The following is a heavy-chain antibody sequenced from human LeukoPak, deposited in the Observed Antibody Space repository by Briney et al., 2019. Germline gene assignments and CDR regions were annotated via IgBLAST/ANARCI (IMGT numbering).Heavy chain of an antibody. Sequence: GGSLKLSCAASGFTFSSYAMHWIRRAPGKGLEWVSSISNGGRYLYYADSVKGRFTISRDNAKNSLYLQMNSLRAEDTAVYYCARDSAYGDFDYWGQGTLVTVSS. J-gene: IGHJ4*02. CDR3: ARDSAYGDFDY. CDR1: GFTFSSYA. V-gene: IGHV3-21*01. CDR2: ISNGGRYL. D-gene: IGHD3-10*01.